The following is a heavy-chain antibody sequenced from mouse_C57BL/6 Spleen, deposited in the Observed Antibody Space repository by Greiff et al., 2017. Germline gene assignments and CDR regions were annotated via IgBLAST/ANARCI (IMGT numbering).Heavy chain of an antibody. CDR3: ARRRLTEEAMDY. J-gene: IGHJ4*01. CDR2: ISSGGSYT. CDR1: GFTFSSYG. V-gene: IGHV5-6*02. D-gene: IGHD1-1*01. Sequence: EVKLVESGGDLVKPGGSLKLSCAASGFTFSSYGMSWVRQTPDKRLEWVATISSGGSYTYYPDSVKGRFTISRDNAKNTLYLQMSSLKSEDTAMYYCARRRLTEEAMDYWGQGTSVTVSS.